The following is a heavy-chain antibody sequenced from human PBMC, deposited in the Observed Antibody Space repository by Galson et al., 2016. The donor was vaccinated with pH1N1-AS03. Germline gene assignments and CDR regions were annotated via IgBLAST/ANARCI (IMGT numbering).Heavy chain of an antibody. J-gene: IGHJ4*02. CDR2: TSKDGSET. Sequence: SLRLSCAARGFPFGDYWGAWVRQAPGKGLEWVATTSKDGSETYYVDSVKGRFTISRDDPKNSLYLQMNNLGAADTAIYYCTRLGPSSVFDFWGQGALVTVSS. V-gene: IGHV3-7*01. CDR3: TRLGPSSVFDF. CDR1: GFPFGDYW. D-gene: IGHD1-26*01.